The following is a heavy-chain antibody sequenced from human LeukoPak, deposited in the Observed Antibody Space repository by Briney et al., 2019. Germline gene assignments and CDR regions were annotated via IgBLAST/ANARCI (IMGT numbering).Heavy chain of an antibody. CDR3: AKDWDDSSGYSHFDY. CDR2: ISWDGGST. V-gene: IGHV3-43*01. CDR1: GFTFDDYT. J-gene: IGHJ4*02. Sequence: PGGSLRLSCAASGFTFDDYTMHWVRQAPGKGLEWVSLISWDGGSTYYADSVKGRFTISRDNSKNSLYLQMNSLRTEDTALYYCAKDWDDSSGYSHFDYWGQGTLVTVSS. D-gene: IGHD3-22*01.